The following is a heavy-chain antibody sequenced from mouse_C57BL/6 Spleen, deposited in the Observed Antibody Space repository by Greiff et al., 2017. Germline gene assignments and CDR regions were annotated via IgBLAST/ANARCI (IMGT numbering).Heavy chain of an antibody. Sequence: QVQLKQSGPELVKPGASVKISCKASGYAFSSSWMNWVKQRPGKGLEWIGRIYPGDGDTNYNGKFKGKATLTADKSSSTAYMQLSSLTSEDSAVYFCARSTGRGNFDYWGQGTTLTVSS. CDR2: IYPGDGDT. J-gene: IGHJ2*01. CDR1: GYAFSSSW. D-gene: IGHD4-1*01. V-gene: IGHV1-82*01. CDR3: ARSTGRGNFDY.